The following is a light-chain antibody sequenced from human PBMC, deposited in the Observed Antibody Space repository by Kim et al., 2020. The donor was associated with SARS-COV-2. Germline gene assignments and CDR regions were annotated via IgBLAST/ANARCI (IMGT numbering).Light chain of an antibody. CDR3: SSYAGTQQFL. Sequence: QSALTQPPSASGSPGQSVIISCTGTSSDVGAYNHVTWFQEHPGKAPKLMVYEVTERPSGVPDRFSGSKSGNTASLTVSGLQAEDEADYYCSSYAGTQQFLFGTGTKVTVL. CDR2: EVT. J-gene: IGLJ1*01. V-gene: IGLV2-8*01. CDR1: SSDVGAYNH.